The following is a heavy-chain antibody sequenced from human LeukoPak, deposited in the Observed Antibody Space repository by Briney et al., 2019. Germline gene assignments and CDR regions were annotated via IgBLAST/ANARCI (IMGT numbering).Heavy chain of an antibody. CDR1: GGSMNSHY. J-gene: IGHJ4*02. Sequence: LSLTCTVSGGSMNSHYWSWIRQPPGKGLEWVSYISGSGKTIYYADSVKGRFTVSRDNARNSLYLQMNSLRAEDTAVYYCARQDYGDFDYWGQGTLVTVSS. CDR3: ARQDYGDFDY. CDR2: ISGSGKTI. D-gene: IGHD4-17*01. V-gene: IGHV3-11*04.